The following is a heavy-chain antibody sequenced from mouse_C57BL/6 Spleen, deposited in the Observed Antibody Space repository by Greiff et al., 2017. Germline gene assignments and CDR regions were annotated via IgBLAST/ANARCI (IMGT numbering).Heavy chain of an antibody. CDR2: IWSDGST. V-gene: IGHV2-6-1*01. CDR1: GFSLTSYG. J-gene: IGHJ4*01. D-gene: IGHD2-4*01. CDR3: ARQRLYDYDGYAMDY. Sequence: VKLMESGPGLVAPSQSLSITCTVSGFSLTSYGVHWVRQPPGKGLEWLVVIWSDGSTTYNSALKSRLSISKDNSKSQVFLKMNSLQTDDTAMYYCARQRLYDYDGYAMDYWGQGTSVTVSS.